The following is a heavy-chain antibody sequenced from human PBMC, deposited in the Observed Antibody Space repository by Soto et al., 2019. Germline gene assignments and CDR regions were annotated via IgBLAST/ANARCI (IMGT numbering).Heavy chain of an antibody. CDR3: ARQKSSEGWFGP. CDR2: VTVTGGST. J-gene: IGHJ5*02. V-gene: IGHV3-23*01. D-gene: IGHD3-10*01. Sequence: PCCSMGLSCAACGISVKTYGVTGVRKAPGKGLEWVSTVTVTGGSTYYADSVKGRFTISRDRSNYTVSLLLNSLRVEDTAIYYCARQKSSEGWFGPSGQGTLLTVPS. CDR1: GISVKTYG.